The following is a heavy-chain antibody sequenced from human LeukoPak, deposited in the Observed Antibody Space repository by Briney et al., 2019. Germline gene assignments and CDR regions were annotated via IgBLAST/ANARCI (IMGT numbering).Heavy chain of an antibody. CDR3: ARGTVVRGVIYHYYYMDV. Sequence: SVKVSCKASGGTFSSYAISWVRQAPGQGLEWMGGIIPIFGTANYAQKFQGRVTITTDEPTSTAYMELSSLRSEDTAVYYCARGTVVRGVIYHYYYMDVWGKGTTVTVSS. D-gene: IGHD3-10*01. CDR1: GGTFSSYA. CDR2: IIPIFGTA. V-gene: IGHV1-69*05. J-gene: IGHJ6*03.